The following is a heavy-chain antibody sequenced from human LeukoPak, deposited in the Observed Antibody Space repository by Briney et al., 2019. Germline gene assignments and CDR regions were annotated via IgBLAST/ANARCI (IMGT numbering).Heavy chain of an antibody. CDR2: ISSSGSTI. D-gene: IGHD2-2*01. CDR1: GFTFSSYE. CDR3: ARDQRDKSWAMPKPY. V-gene: IGHV3-48*03. Sequence: GGSLRLSCAASGFTFSSYEMNWVRQAPGKGLEWVSYISSSGSTIYYADSVKGRFTISRDNAKNSLYLQMNSLRAEDTAVYYCARDQRDKSWAMPKPYWGQGTLVTVSS. J-gene: IGHJ4*02.